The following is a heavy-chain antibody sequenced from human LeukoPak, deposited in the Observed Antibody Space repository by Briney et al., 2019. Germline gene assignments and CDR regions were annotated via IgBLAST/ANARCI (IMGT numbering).Heavy chain of an antibody. V-gene: IGHV5-51*01. CDR2: IYPGDSDT. CDR1: GYSFTSYW. CDR3: ARRGDRSSWYLMFDH. Sequence: GESLKISCKGSGYSFTSYWIGWVRQMPGKGLEWMGIIYPGDSDTRYSPSFQGQVTISADKSISTAYLQWSSLRASDTAMYYCARRGDRSSWYLMFDHWGQGTLVTVSS. J-gene: IGHJ4*02. D-gene: IGHD6-13*01.